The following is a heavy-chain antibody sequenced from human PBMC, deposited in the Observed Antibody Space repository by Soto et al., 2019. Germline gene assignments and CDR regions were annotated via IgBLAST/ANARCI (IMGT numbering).Heavy chain of an antibody. J-gene: IGHJ3*02. V-gene: IGHV4-59*01. CDR3: ATSTYYYDSSGYLTRKDAFDI. D-gene: IGHD3-22*01. CDR2: VYYSGST. Sequence: QVQLQESGTGLVEPSETLSLTCTVSGGSISSYYWSWIRQPPGKGLEWIGYVYYSGSTNYNPSLKSRVTISVDTSKNQFSLKLSSVTAADTAVYYCATSTYYYDSSGYLTRKDAFDIWGQGTMVTVSS. CDR1: GGSISSYY.